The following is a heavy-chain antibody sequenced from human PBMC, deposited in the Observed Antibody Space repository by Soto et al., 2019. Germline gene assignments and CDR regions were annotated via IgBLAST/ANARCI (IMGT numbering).Heavy chain of an antibody. CDR2: NYYSGST. D-gene: IGHD2-2*02. V-gene: IGHV4-30-4*01. J-gene: IGHJ5*02. CDR1: GGSISSGHYY. Sequence: QVQLQESGPGLVKPSQTLSLTCSVSGGSISSGHYYWSWIRQPPGKGLEWIGYNYYSGSTYYNPSLWSRVTISLDTSKTPFSLKLSSVTAADTAVYYCARERVPAGIHHTWFDPWGQGTLVTVSS. CDR3: ARERVPAGIHHTWFDP.